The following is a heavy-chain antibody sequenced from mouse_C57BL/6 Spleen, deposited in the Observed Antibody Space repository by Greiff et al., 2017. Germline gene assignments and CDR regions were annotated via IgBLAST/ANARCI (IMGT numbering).Heavy chain of an antibody. Sequence: QVQLQQPGAELVKPGASVKVSCKASGYTFTSYWMHWVKQRPGQGLEWIERIHPSDSDTNYNQKFKGKATLTVDKSSSTAYMQLSSLTSEDSAVYYCAIMRKLGTPDYWGQGTTLTVSS. D-gene: IGHD4-1*01. V-gene: IGHV1-74*01. J-gene: IGHJ2*01. CDR1: GYTFTSYW. CDR2: IHPSDSDT. CDR3: AIMRKLGTPDY.